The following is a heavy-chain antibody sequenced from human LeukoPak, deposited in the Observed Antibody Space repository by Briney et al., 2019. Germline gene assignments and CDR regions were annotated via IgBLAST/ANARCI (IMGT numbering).Heavy chain of an antibody. CDR2: IYSGGST. D-gene: IGHD4-17*01. Sequence: GGSLRLSCAASGFTVSSNYMSWVRQAPGKGLEWVSVIYSGGSTYYADSVKGRFTISRDNSKNTLYLQMNSLRAEDTAVYYRARGLYGDYGGYYYYYMDVWGKGTTVTVSS. J-gene: IGHJ6*03. CDR1: GFTVSSNY. CDR3: ARGLYGDYGGYYYYYMDV. V-gene: IGHV3-53*01.